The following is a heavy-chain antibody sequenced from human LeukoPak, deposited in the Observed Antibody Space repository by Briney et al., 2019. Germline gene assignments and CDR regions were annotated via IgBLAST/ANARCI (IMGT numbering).Heavy chain of an antibody. CDR1: GGTFSSYA. CDR3: ARVSRQWLVPDY. CDR2: IIPIFGTA. J-gene: IGHJ4*02. D-gene: IGHD6-19*01. Sequence: ASVKVSCKASGGTFSSYAISWVRQAPGQGLEWMGGIIPIFGTANYAQKFQGRVTITADESTSTAYMERSSLRSEDTAVYYCARVSRQWLVPDYWGQGTLVTVSS. V-gene: IGHV1-69*01.